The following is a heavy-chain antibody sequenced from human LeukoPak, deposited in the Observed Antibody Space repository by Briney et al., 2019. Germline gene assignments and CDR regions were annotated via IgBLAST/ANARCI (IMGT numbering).Heavy chain of an antibody. J-gene: IGHJ4*02. CDR1: GGSIRSHY. V-gene: IGHV4-59*11. Sequence: SETLSLTCTVSGGSIRSHYLSWIRQPPGKGLEWIGYIYYSGSTNYNPSLKSRVTISVDTSKNQFSLKLSSVTAADTAVYYCARADTAMEPLDYWGQGTLVTVSS. CDR3: ARADTAMEPLDY. CDR2: IYYSGST. D-gene: IGHD5-18*01.